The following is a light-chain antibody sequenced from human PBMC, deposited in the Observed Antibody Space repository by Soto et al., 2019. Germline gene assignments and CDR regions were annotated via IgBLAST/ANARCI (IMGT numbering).Light chain of an antibody. CDR3: QQYGSSRLT. Sequence: EIVLTQSRGTLSLSPGERATLFCRASQSVSNNYLAWYQQKPGQAPRLLIYGASNRATGIPDRFSGSGSGTDFTLTISRLEPEDFAVYYCQQYGSSRLTFGGGTKVDIK. V-gene: IGKV3-20*01. CDR1: QSVSNNY. J-gene: IGKJ4*01. CDR2: GAS.